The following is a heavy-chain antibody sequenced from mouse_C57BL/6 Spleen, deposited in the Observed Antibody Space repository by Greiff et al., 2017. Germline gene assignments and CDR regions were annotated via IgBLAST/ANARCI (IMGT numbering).Heavy chain of an antibody. D-gene: IGHD2-4*01. Sequence: VQLQESGPGLVQPSQSLSITCTVSGFSLTSYGVHWVRQSPGKGLEWLGVIWRGGSTDYNAAFMSRLSITKYNSKSQVFFKMNRLQADYTAIYYCAKGDYGYYFDYWGQGTTLTVSS. V-gene: IGHV2-5*01. CDR1: GFSLTSYG. J-gene: IGHJ2*01. CDR3: AKGDYGYYFDY. CDR2: IWRGGST.